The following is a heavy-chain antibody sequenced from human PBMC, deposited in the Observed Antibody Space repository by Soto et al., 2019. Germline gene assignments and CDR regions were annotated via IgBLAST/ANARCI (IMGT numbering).Heavy chain of an antibody. CDR1: GYTFTGYY. J-gene: IGHJ5*02. CDR2: INPNSGDT. CDR3: ARVRVVGRAGATGWFDP. Sequence: QVQLVQSGAEVKKPGASVKVSCKASGYTFTGYYMHWVRQAPGQGLEWMGWINPNSGDTNYAQKFQGRVTMTRDTSISTAYMELSRLRSDDTAVYYCARVRVVGRAGATGWFDPWGQGTLVTVSS. D-gene: IGHD3-22*01. V-gene: IGHV1-2*02.